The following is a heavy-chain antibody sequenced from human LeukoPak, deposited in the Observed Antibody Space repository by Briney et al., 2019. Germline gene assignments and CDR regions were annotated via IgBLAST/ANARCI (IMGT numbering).Heavy chain of an antibody. CDR3: ALWGYSYGHYYGMDV. CDR2: MNPNSGNT. V-gene: IGHV1-8*01. J-gene: IGHJ6*02. D-gene: IGHD5-18*01. Sequence: ASVKVSCKASGYTFTSYDINWVRQATGQGLEWMGWMNPNSGNTGYAQKFQGRVTMTRNTSIGTAYMELSSLRSEDTAVYYCALWGYSYGHYYGMDVWGQGTTVTVSS. CDR1: GYTFTSYD.